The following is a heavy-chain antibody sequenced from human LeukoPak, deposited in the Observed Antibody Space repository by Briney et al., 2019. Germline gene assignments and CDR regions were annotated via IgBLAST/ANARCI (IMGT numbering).Heavy chain of an antibody. J-gene: IGHJ4*02. Sequence: PGGSLRLSCAASGFTFSSYEMNWVRQAPRKGLEWVSYISSSGSTIYYADSVKGRFTISRDNAKNSLYLQMNSLRAEDTAVYYCAQLGEENYFDYWGQGTLVTVSS. CDR1: GFTFSSYE. V-gene: IGHV3-48*03. CDR2: ISSSGSTI. CDR3: AQLGEENYFDY. D-gene: IGHD3-10*01.